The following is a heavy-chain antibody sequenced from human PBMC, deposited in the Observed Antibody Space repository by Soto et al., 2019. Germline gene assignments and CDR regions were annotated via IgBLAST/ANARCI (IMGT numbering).Heavy chain of an antibody. D-gene: IGHD3-3*01. J-gene: IGHJ4*02. V-gene: IGHV3-9*01. CDR1: GFIFDDYA. CDR2: IDWNRATT. Sequence: EVQLLESGGGVVQPGGSLRLSCIASGFIFDDYAIHWVRQVPGKGLEWVSGIDWNRATTGYAASVKGRFTLSRDNARNSVLLQMNSLRPEDTALYYCVKDVVSRHYDFTNFDSWGQGTLVTVSS. CDR3: VKDVVSRHYDFTNFDS.